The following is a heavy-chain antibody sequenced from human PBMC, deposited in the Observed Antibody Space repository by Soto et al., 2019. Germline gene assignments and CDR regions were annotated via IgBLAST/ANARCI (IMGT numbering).Heavy chain of an antibody. J-gene: IGHJ4*02. V-gene: IGHV1-69*08. Sequence: QVQLVQSGAEVKKPGSSVKVSCKASGGTFSSYTISWVRQAPGQGLEWMGRIIPILGIANYAQKFQGRVTITADKSTSPADIELSSLRSEDTSVYYCAREEYYYGSGAFFDYWGQGTLVTFSS. CDR3: AREEYYYGSGAFFDY. D-gene: IGHD3-10*01. CDR2: IIPILGIA. CDR1: GGTFSSYT.